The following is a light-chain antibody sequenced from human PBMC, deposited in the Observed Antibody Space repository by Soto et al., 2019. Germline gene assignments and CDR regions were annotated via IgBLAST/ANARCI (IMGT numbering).Light chain of an antibody. CDR2: GAS. CDR1: ESISRDY. CDR3: QQYGGVPYT. J-gene: IGKJ2*01. V-gene: IGKV3-20*01. Sequence: EIVLTQSPGTLSLSPGQRATLSCRASESISRDYLAWYQQRLRQAPRLLIYGASSGATGIPDRFSGSGSGTDFTLTISRLEPEDFAIYYCQQYGGVPYTFGQGTKLEIK.